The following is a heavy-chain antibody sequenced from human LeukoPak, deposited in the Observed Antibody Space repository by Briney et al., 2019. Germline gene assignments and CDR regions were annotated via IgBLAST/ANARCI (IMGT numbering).Heavy chain of an antibody. Sequence: GGSLRLSCAASGFTSDNYWMNWVRQAPGRGLEWVAIIKHDGSQKFYVDSVKGRFTISRDTANSSLYLLMNSLRTEDTAMYYCARASSSSLLTFDSWGQGTLVTVSS. J-gene: IGHJ4*02. CDR1: GFTSDNYW. CDR2: IKHDGSQK. V-gene: IGHV3-7*01. CDR3: ARASSSSLLTFDS.